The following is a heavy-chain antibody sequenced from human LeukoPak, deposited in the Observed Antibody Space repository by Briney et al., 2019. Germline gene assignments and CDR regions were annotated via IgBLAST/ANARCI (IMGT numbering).Heavy chain of an antibody. CDR2: ISSSSSYI. Sequence: GGSLRLSCAASGFTFSSYSMNWVRQAPGKGLEWVSSISSSSSYIYYADSVKGRFTISRDDAKNSLYLQMNSLRAEDTAVYYCARDTSGYEIFDYWGQGTLVTVSS. CDR1: GFTFSSYS. D-gene: IGHD5-12*01. CDR3: ARDTSGYEIFDY. J-gene: IGHJ4*02. V-gene: IGHV3-21*01.